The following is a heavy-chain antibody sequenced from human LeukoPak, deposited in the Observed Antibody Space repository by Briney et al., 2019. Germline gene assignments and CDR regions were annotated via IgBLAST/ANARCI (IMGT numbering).Heavy chain of an antibody. Sequence: PGGSLRLSCAASGLTISSYSMNWVRQAPGKGLQWVSYISSSSSTIYYADSVKGRFTISKDNSKNTLYLQMNSLRAEDTAVYYCAKDRGWAVAYDYYGSGFDYWGQGTLVTVSS. D-gene: IGHD3-10*01. V-gene: IGHV3-48*01. CDR1: GLTISSYS. J-gene: IGHJ4*02. CDR2: ISSSSSTI. CDR3: AKDRGWAVAYDYYGSGFDY.